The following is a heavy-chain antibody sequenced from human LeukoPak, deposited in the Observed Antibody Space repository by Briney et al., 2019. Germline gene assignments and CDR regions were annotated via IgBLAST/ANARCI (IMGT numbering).Heavy chain of an antibody. CDR1: GNTFTGYY. J-gene: IGHJ4*02. V-gene: IGHV1-69*05. CDR2: IIPIFGTA. Sequence: SVKVSCKASGNTFTGYYMHWVRQAPGQGLEWMGRIIPIFGTANYAQKFQGRVTITTDESTSTAYMELSSLRSEDTAVYYCARDLDWGQGTLVTVSS. CDR3: ARDLD.